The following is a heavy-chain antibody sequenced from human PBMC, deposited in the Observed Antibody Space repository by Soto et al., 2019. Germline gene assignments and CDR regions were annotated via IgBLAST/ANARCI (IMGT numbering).Heavy chain of an antibody. J-gene: IGHJ5*02. D-gene: IGHD3-10*01. V-gene: IGHV4-61*01. CDR3: ARDRGTANKPNWLDP. Sequence: QVQLQESGPGLVKPSETLSLTCTVSGYSVSSATYYWSWIRQPPGKALEWIGSIYYSGSTNYNPSLRSRVIMSVDTSKNQFSLNLSSVTAADTAVYYCARDRGTANKPNWLDPWGQGTLVTVSS. CDR2: IYYSGST. CDR1: GYSVSSATYY.